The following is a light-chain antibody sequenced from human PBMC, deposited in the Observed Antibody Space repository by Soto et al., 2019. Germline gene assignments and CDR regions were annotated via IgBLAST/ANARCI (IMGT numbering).Light chain of an antibody. Sequence: QSVLTQPPSASGSPGQSVTISCTGTSSDVGGYNYVSWYQQHPGKAPKLMIYEVSKRPSGVPDRFSGSKSGNTASLNVSGLQAEDEADYYCRSYAGSNNYVFGTGTKVTVL. V-gene: IGLV2-8*01. CDR3: RSYAGSNNYV. CDR1: SSDVGGYNY. CDR2: EVS. J-gene: IGLJ1*01.